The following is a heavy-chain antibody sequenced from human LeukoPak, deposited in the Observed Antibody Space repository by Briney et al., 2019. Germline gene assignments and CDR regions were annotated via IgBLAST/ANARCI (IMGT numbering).Heavy chain of an antibody. CDR3: AREPARYCSGGSCYPPGYYYGMDV. D-gene: IGHD2-15*01. Sequence: GASVKVSCKASGYTFTSYGISWVRQAPGQGLEWMGWISAYNGNTNYAQKLQGRVTMTTDTSTSTAYMELRSLRSDDTAVYYCAREPARYCSGGSCYPPGYYYGMDVWGKGTTVTVSS. CDR2: ISAYNGNT. CDR1: GYTFTSYG. V-gene: IGHV1-18*04. J-gene: IGHJ6*04.